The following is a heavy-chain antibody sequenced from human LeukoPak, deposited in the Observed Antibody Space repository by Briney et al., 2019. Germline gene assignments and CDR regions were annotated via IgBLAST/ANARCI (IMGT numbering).Heavy chain of an antibody. CDR2: IIPIFGAA. Sequence: SVKVSCKASGGTFSSYAISWVRQAPGQGLEWMGGIIPIFGAANYAQKFQGRVTITTGESTSTAYMELSSLRSEDTAVYYCAVVAATNYWGQGTLVTVSS. CDR3: AVVAATNY. V-gene: IGHV1-69*05. CDR1: GGTFSSYA. J-gene: IGHJ4*02. D-gene: IGHD5-12*01.